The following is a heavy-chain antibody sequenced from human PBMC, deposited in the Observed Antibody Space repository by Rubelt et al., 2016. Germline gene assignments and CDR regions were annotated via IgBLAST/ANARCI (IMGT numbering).Heavy chain of an antibody. CDR1: GGSISSYF. Sequence: QVQLQESGPGLVKPSETLSLTCTVSGGSISSYFWSWIRQPPAEGLEWIAYIHYNGRTNYNPSLKSRVTKSFDTTKNQFSLKLTSVTAADTAVYFCARTLDSGTLDYWGQGTLVAVSS. J-gene: IGHJ4*02. V-gene: IGHV4-59*01. CDR2: IHYNGRT. D-gene: IGHD3-10*01. CDR3: ARTLDSGTLDY.